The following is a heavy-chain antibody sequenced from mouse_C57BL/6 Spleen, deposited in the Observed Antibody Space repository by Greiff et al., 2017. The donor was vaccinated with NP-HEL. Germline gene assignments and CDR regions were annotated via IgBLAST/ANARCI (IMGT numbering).Heavy chain of an antibody. V-gene: IGHV5-17*01. Sequence: EVHLVESGGGLVKPGGSLKLSCAASGFTFSDYGMHWVRQAPEKGLEWVAYISSGSSSIYYADTVKGRVTISRDNAKNTLFLQMTSLRSEDTDMFYGARQHYYGSRYYYAMDYWGQGTSVTVSS. D-gene: IGHD1-1*01. CDR1: GFTFSDYG. J-gene: IGHJ4*01. CDR3: ARQHYYGSRYYYAMDY. CDR2: ISSGSSSI.